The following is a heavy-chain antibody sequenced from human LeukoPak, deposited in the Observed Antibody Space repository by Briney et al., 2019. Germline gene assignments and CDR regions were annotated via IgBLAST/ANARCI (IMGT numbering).Heavy chain of an antibody. V-gene: IGHV1-69*01. CDR2: IIPIFGTA. D-gene: IGHD2-15*01. CDR3: ARTVVAATPVYFDY. J-gene: IGHJ4*02. Sequence: SVKVSCKASGGTFSSYAISWVRQAPGQGLEWMGGIIPIFGTANYAQKFQGRVTITADESTSTAYMELSSLRSEDTAVYYCARTVVAATPVYFDYWGQGTLVTVSS. CDR1: GGTFSSYA.